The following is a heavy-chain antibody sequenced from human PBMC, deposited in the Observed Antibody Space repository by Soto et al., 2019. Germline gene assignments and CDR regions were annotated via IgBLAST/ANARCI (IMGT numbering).Heavy chain of an antibody. CDR1: GHSISSSNYY. CDR2: IYYSGST. D-gene: IGHD2-15*01. J-gene: IGHJ4*02. CDR3: AESTRGSYFDY. Sequence: SETLSLTCTVSGHSISSSNYYWGWIRQPPGKGLEWIGYIYYSGSTYYNPSLKSRVTISVDTSKNQFSLKLSSVTAADTAVYYCAESTRGSYFDYWGQGTLVTVSS. V-gene: IGHV4-30-4*08.